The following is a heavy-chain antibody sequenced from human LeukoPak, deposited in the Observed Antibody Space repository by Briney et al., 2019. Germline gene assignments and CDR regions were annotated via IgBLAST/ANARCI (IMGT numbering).Heavy chain of an antibody. CDR1: GYTFSGYY. Sequence: ASVKVSCKASGYTFSGYYMHWVRQAPGQGLEWMGWIDPNSGGTNYAQKFQGRVTMTRDTSISTAYMELNSLRSDDTAVYYCARGWMGGGNDYWGRGTLVTVSS. J-gene: IGHJ4*02. V-gene: IGHV1-2*02. CDR3: ARGWMGGGNDY. CDR2: IDPNSGGT. D-gene: IGHD2-15*01.